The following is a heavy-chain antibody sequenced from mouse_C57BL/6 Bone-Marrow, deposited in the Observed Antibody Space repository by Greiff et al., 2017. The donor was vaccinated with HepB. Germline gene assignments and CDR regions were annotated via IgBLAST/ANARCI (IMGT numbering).Heavy chain of an antibody. D-gene: IGHD4-1*01. CDR2: IYPRDGST. Sequence: VKLVESGPELVKPGASVKLSCKASGYTFTSYDINWVKQRPGQGLEWIGWIYPRDGSTKYNEKFKGKATLTVDTSSSTAYMELHSLTSEDSAVYFCARSTSLGYWGQGTTLTVSS. CDR3: ARSTSLGY. CDR1: GYTFTSYD. V-gene: IGHV1-85*01. J-gene: IGHJ2*01.